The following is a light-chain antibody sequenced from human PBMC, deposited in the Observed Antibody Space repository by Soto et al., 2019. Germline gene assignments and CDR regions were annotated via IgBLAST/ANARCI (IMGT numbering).Light chain of an antibody. J-gene: IGKJ1*01. V-gene: IGKV1-39*01. CDR2: AAS. CDR1: QSISSY. CDR3: QQSYSTPPWT. Sequence: DIQMTQSPSSLSASVGDRVTITCRASQSISSYLTWYQQKPGNAPKLLIYAASSLQSGVPSRFSGSGSGTDFTITISSLQPEDFATYYCQQSYSTPPWTVGQGTKVEIK.